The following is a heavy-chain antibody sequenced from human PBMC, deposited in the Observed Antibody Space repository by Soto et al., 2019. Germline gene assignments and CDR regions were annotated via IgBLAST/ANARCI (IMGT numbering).Heavy chain of an antibody. Sequence: PSETLSLTCTVSGGSISSYYWSWIRQPPGKGLEWIGYIYYSGSTNYNPSLKSRVTISVDTSKNQFSLKLSSVTAADTAVYYCARVLSVGYYFDYWGQGTLVTVSS. CDR3: ARVLSVGYYFDY. V-gene: IGHV4-59*01. CDR1: GGSISSYY. CDR2: IYYSGST. D-gene: IGHD3-3*01. J-gene: IGHJ4*02.